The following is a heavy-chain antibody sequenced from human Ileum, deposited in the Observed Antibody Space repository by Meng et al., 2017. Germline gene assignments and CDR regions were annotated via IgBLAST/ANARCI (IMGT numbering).Heavy chain of an antibody. CDR1: GGSFSCDNYY. Sequence: QVQLQESGPGLVKPSQTLSLTCRVAGGSFSCDNYYWTWIRQTPGKGLEWIGLTYYNGRPFYNPSLRSRVTISVDTSKDQFSLKLTSVTAADTAVYYCARERRHYYGSGSFDYWGQGILVTVSS. J-gene: IGHJ4*02. D-gene: IGHD3-10*01. CDR2: TYYNGRP. V-gene: IGHV4-30-4*01. CDR3: ARERRHYYGSGSFDY.